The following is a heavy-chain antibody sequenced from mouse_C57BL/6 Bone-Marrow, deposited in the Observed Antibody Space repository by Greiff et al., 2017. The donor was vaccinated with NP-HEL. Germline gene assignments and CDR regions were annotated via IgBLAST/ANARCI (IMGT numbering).Heavy chain of an antibody. J-gene: IGHJ2*01. D-gene: IGHD2-5*01. CDR1: GFTFSSYG. CDR2: ISSGGSYT. V-gene: IGHV5-6*01. Sequence: EVKLMESGGDLVKPGGSLKLSCAASGFTFSSYGMSWVRQTPDKRLGGVATISSGGSYTSYPDSVKGRFTSSRDNAKNTLYLQMSSLKSEDTAMYYCARHYYSNYFDYWGQGTTLTVSS. CDR3: ARHYYSNYFDY.